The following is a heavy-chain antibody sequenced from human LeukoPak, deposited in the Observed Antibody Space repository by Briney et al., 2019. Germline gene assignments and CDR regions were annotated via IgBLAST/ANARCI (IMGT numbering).Heavy chain of an antibody. V-gene: IGHV1-24*01. CDR2: FDPEDGET. J-gene: IGHJ6*02. CDR1: GYTLTELS. D-gene: IGHD3-10*01. Sequence: GASVKVSCKVSGYTLTELSMHWVRQAPGKGLEWMGGFDPEDGETIYAQKFQGRVTMTEDTSTGTAYMELSSLRSEDTAVYYCATQDRGYYYYGMDVWGQGTTVTVSS. CDR3: ATQDRGYYYYGMDV.